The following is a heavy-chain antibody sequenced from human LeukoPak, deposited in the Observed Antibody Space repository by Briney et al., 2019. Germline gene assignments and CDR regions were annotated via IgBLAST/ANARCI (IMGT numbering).Heavy chain of an antibody. D-gene: IGHD2-2*01. Sequence: GGSLRLSCAASGFTFSSYAMHWVREAPGKGLEWVAVISYDGSNKYYADSVKGRFTISRDNSKNTLYLKMNSLRAEDTAVYYCARDRGYCSSTSCLDWFDPWGQGTLVTVSS. CDR2: ISYDGSNK. J-gene: IGHJ5*02. V-gene: IGHV3-30-3*01. CDR1: GFTFSSYA. CDR3: ARDRGYCSSTSCLDWFDP.